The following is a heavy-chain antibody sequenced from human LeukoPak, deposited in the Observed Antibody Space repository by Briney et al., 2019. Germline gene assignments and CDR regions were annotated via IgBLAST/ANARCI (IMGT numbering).Heavy chain of an antibody. Sequence: PGGSLRLSCAASGFTFGSYGMHWVRQAPGKGLEWVAVISNDGSNKYYADSVKGRFTISRDNSKNTLYLQMNSLRAEDTAVYYCAKAPSRSSGWSIDYWGQGTLVTVSS. D-gene: IGHD6-19*01. CDR2: ISNDGSNK. CDR3: AKAPSRSSGWSIDY. J-gene: IGHJ4*02. CDR1: GFTFGSYG. V-gene: IGHV3-30*18.